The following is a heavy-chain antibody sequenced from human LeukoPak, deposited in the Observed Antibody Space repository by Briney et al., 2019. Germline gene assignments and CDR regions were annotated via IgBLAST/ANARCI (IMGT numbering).Heavy chain of an antibody. CDR3: AKEGGSSWYSYYYYMDV. V-gene: IGHV3-23*01. D-gene: IGHD6-13*01. Sequence: GSLSLSXAASGFTFSSYAMSWVRQAPGKGLEWVSAISGSGGSTYYADSVKGRFTISRDNSKNTLYLQMNSLRAEDTAVYYCAKEGGSSWYSYYYYMDVWGKGTTVTVSS. J-gene: IGHJ6*03. CDR2: ISGSGGST. CDR1: GFTFSSYA.